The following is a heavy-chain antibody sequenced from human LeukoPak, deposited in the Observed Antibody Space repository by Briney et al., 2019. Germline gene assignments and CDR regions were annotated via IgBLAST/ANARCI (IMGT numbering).Heavy chain of an antibody. D-gene: IGHD6-6*01. Sequence: SETLSLTCTVSGGSISSSSYYWGWIRQPPGKGLEWIGSIYYSGSTYYNPSLKSRVTISVDTSKNQFSLKLSSVTAADTAVYYCARRRIAAGGRFDPWGQGTLVTVSS. CDR1: GGSISSSSYY. J-gene: IGHJ5*02. CDR3: ARRRIAAGGRFDP. V-gene: IGHV4-39*01. CDR2: IYYSGST.